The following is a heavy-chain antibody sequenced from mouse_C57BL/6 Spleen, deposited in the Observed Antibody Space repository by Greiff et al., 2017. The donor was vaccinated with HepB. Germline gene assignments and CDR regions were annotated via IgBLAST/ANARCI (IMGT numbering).Heavy chain of an antibody. V-gene: IGHV7-3*01. J-gene: IGHJ1*03. CDR1: GFTFTDYY. CDR3: ARYNSYGSSYHFDV. D-gene: IGHD1-1*01. Sequence: EVQVVESGGGLVQPGGSLSLSCAASGFTFTDYYMSWVRQPPGKALEWLGFIRNKANGYTTEYSASVKGRFTISRDNSQSILYLQMNALRAEDSATYYCARYNSYGSSYHFDVWGTGTTVTVSS. CDR2: IRNKANGYTT.